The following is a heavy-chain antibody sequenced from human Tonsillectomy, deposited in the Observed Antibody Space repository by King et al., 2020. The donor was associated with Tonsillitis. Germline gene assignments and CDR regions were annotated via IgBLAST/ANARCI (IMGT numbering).Heavy chain of an antibody. V-gene: IGHV4-59*01. CDR3: ARVVQDAFDI. J-gene: IGHJ3*02. CDR1: GGSISSYY. Sequence: VQLQESGPGLVKPSETLSLTCTVSGGSISSYYWSWIRQPPGKGLEWIGYIYYSGSTNYNPSLKNRVTISVETSKNQFSLKLGSVTAADTAVYYCARVVQDAFDIWGQGTMVTVSS. D-gene: IGHD1-1*01. CDR2: IYYSGST.